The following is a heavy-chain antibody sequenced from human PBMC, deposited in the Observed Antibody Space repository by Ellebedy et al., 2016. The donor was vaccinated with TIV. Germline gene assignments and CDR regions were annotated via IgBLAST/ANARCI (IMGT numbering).Heavy chain of an antibody. D-gene: IGHD4-17*01. V-gene: IGHV4-4*02. CDR2: IYHSGST. Sequence: SQTLSLTCGVSGGSISSSNWWSWVRQPPGKGLEWIGEIYHSGSTNYNPSLKSRVTISVDKSKNQFSLKLSSVTAADTAVYYCSAAYGRVTPAYWGQGTLVTVSS. J-gene: IGHJ4*02. CDR3: SAAYGRVTPAY. CDR1: GGSISSSNW.